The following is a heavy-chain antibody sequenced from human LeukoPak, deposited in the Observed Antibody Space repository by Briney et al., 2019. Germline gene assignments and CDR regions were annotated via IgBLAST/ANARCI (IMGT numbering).Heavy chain of an antibody. V-gene: IGHV3-48*03. D-gene: IGHD5-18*01. J-gene: IGHJ4*02. CDR2: ISRSGTTI. Sequence: PGGSLRLSCAASGFTFSSYAMNWVRQAPGKGLEWVSYISRSGTTIYYADSVRGRFTISRDNAKNSLYLQMNSLRAEDTAVYYCARGSALWAYYFDYWGQGTLVTVSS. CDR1: GFTFSSYA. CDR3: ARGSALWAYYFDY.